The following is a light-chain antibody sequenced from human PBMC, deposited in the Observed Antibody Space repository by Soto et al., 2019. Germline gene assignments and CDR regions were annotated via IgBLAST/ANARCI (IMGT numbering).Light chain of an antibody. CDR1: SSDVGGYNY. J-gene: IGLJ3*02. CDR2: DVS. Sequence: QSVLTQPRSVSGSPGQSVTISCTGTSSDVGGYNYVSWHQQHPGKAPKLMIYDVSKRPSGVPDRFSGSKSGNTASLTISGLQAEDEADYYCCSYAGSYTFVVFGGGTQLTVL. CDR3: CSYAGSYTFVV. V-gene: IGLV2-11*01.